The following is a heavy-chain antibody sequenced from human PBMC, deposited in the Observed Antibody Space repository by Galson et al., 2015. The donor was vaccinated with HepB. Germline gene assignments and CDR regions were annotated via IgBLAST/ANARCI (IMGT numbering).Heavy chain of an antibody. CDR2: ISSGGST. CDR3: AKVDLDSFAGTFYYYGMAV. D-gene: IGHD6-13*01. J-gene: IGHJ6*02. CDR1: GFTFSIYA. V-gene: IGHV3-23*01. Sequence: SLRLSCAASGFTFSIYAMTWVRQAPGKGLEWVSAISSGGSTYYADSVKGRSTISRDNSKSTLYLLMNSLRAEDTAVYYCAKVDLDSFAGTFYYYGMAVWGQGTTVTVSS.